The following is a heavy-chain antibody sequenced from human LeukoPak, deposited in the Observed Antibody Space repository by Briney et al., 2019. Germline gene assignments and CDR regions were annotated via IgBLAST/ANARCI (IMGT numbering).Heavy chain of an antibody. J-gene: IGHJ4*02. CDR1: GYTFSSYG. CDR2: ISAYKGNT. CDR3: ARDQGISNHRIIDS. D-gene: IGHD1-14*01. V-gene: IGHV1-18*01. Sequence: ASLKVSCKASGYTFSSYGISWVRQAPGQGLERMGWISAYKGNTNFAQEFQGRVTITTDTSTSTASMELRSLRSDDTAVYYCARDQGISNHRIIDSWGQGTLVTVSS.